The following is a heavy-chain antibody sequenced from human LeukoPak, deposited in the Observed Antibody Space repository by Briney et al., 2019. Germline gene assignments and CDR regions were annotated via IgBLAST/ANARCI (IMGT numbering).Heavy chain of an antibody. Sequence: GGSLRLSCTASGFTFSSYSLNWVRQAPGKGLEWVSAISGSGGSTYYADSVKGRFTISRDNSKNTLYLQMNSLRAEDTAVYYCAKMSPPAARGAFDIWGQGTMVTVSS. CDR2: ISGSGGST. CDR3: AKMSPPAARGAFDI. V-gene: IGHV3-23*01. D-gene: IGHD6-6*01. J-gene: IGHJ3*02. CDR1: GFTFSSYS.